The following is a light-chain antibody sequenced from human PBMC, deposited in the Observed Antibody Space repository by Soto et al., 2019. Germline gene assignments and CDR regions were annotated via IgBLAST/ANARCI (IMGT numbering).Light chain of an antibody. J-gene: IGKJ4*01. Sequence: EIVLTQSPATLSLSPGERATLSCRASQNVGSDLAWYQQKPGQAPSLLIYDISDRATGVPARFSGSGSGTDFTLTISRLEPEDSGIYYCQQRDSWPLTFGGGTKVEIK. CDR3: QQRDSWPLT. V-gene: IGKV3-11*01. CDR2: DIS. CDR1: QNVGSD.